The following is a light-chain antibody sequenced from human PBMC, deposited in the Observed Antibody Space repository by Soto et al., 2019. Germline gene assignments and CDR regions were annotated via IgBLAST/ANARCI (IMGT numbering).Light chain of an antibody. CDR1: QEISSW. V-gene: IGKV1-33*01. CDR3: QQYDILPIT. J-gene: IGKJ5*01. Sequence: DIQLTQSPSFLSASVGDRVTITCRASQEISSWLAWYQQKPGKAPNLLIYDASNLEIGVPSRFSGSGSGTHFTFTISSLQTEDIGTYYCQQYDILPITFGRGTRLEIK. CDR2: DAS.